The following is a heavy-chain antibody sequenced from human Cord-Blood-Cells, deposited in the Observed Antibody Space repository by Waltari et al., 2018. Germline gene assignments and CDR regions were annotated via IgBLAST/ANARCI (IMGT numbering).Heavy chain of an antibody. Sequence: QVQLVESGGGVVQPGRSLRLSCAASGFTFSSYAMHWVRQAPGKGLEWVAVISYDGSNKYYADSVKGRFTISRDNSKKTLYLQMNSLRAEDTAVYYCARDEITMVRGVMGYWGQGTLVTVSS. J-gene: IGHJ4*02. CDR2: ISYDGSNK. D-gene: IGHD3-10*01. CDR3: ARDEITMVRGVMGY. V-gene: IGHV3-30*04. CDR1: GFTFSSYA.